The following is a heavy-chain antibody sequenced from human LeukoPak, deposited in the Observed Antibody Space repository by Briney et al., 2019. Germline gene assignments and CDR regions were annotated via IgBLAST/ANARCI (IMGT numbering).Heavy chain of an antibody. D-gene: IGHD6-19*01. V-gene: IGHV3-30*18. CDR1: GFTFSSYG. CDR2: ISYDGSNK. CDR3: AKDVEYSSGWYEGGSFDY. Sequence: GMSLRLSCAASGFTFSSYGMHWVRQAPGKGLEWVAVISYDGSNKYYADSVKGRFTISRDNSKNTLYLQMNSLRAEDAAVYYCAKDVEYSSGWYEGGSFDYWGQGILVTVSS. J-gene: IGHJ4*02.